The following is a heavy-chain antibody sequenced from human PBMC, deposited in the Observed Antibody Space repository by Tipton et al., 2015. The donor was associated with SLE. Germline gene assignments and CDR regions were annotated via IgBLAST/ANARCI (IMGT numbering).Heavy chain of an antibody. CDR1: GGSISSSSYY. J-gene: IGHJ4*02. D-gene: IGHD3-22*01. CDR3: ARPPPYDSSDLGDY. V-gene: IGHV4-39*01. Sequence: TLSLTCTVSGGSISSSSYYWGWIRQPPGKGLEWIGGIYYSGSTNYNPSLKSRVTISVDTSKNQFSLKLSSVTAADTAVYYCARPPPYDSSDLGDYWGQGTLVTVSS. CDR2: IYYSGST.